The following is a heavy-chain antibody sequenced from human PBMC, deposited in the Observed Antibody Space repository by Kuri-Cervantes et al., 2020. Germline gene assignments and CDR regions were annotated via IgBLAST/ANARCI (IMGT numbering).Heavy chain of an antibody. CDR2: MNPNSGNT. CDR1: GYTFTSYD. J-gene: IGHJ6*02. D-gene: IGHD1-26*01. CDR3: ARQRSIVGAITKYYYYYGMDV. Sequence: ASVKVSCKASGYTFTSYDINWVRQATGQGLEWMGWMNPNSGNTGYAQKFQGRVTMTRNTSISTAYMELSSLRSEDTAMYYCARQRSIVGAITKYYYYYGMDVWGQGTTVTVSS. V-gene: IGHV1-8*01.